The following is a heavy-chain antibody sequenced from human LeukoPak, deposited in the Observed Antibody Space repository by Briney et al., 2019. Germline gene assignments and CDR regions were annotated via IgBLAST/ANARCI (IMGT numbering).Heavy chain of an antibody. CDR2: ISAYNGNT. D-gene: IGHD2-2*01. Sequence: ASVKVSCKASGYTFTSYGISWVRQAPGQGLEWMGWISAYNGNTNYAQKLQGRVTMTTDTSTSTAYMELSSLRSEDTAVYYCARGLMTDCSSTSCPYYFDYWGQGTLVTVSS. CDR1: GYTFTSYG. J-gene: IGHJ4*02. V-gene: IGHV1-18*01. CDR3: ARGLMTDCSSTSCPYYFDY.